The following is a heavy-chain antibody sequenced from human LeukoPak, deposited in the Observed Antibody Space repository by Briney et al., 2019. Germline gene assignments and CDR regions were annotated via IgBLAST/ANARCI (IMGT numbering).Heavy chain of an antibody. D-gene: IGHD1-26*01. CDR2: INPYSGKT. V-gene: IGHV1-18*01. CDR3: ARDSTAYSGDYYSYFDY. CDR1: GYTFTSYG. Sequence: ASVKVSCKASGYTFTSYGISWVRQAPGQGLEWMGWINPYSGKTNYPQRLQGRVTMTTDTSTTTAYMDLRSLTSDDTAVYYCARDSTAYSGDYYSYFDYWGQGTLVTVSS. J-gene: IGHJ4*02.